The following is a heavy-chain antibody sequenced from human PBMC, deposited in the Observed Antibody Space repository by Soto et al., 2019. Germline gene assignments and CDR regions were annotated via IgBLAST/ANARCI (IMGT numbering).Heavy chain of an antibody. CDR1: GGSISSSSYY. CDR3: ARHKRDLRFLEWSYYFDY. D-gene: IGHD3-3*01. Sequence: SETLSLTCTVSGGSISSSSYYWGWIRQPPGKGLEWIGSIYYSGSTYYNPSLKSRVTISVDTSKNQFSLKLSSVTAADTAVYYCARHKRDLRFLEWSYYFDYWGQGTLVTVS. J-gene: IGHJ4*02. V-gene: IGHV4-39*01. CDR2: IYYSGST.